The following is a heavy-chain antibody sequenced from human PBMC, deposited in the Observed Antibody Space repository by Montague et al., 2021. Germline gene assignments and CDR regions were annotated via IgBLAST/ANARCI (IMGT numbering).Heavy chain of an antibody. Sequence: QSGAEVKKPGESLKISCKGPGYNFISYWIGWVRQMPGKGLEWMGTIYPGGSETKYSPSFQGQVIMSADKSMNTAYLQWNTLKASDTAMYYCARRPLFDLLTGKFHGAFDIWGQGTLVTVSP. D-gene: IGHD3-9*01. CDR1: GYNFISYW. CDR2: IYPGGSET. V-gene: IGHV5-51*01. CDR3: ARRPLFDLLTGKFHGAFDI. J-gene: IGHJ3*02.